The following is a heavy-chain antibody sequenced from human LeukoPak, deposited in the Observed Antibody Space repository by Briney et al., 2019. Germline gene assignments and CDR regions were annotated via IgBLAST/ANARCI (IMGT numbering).Heavy chain of an antibody. Sequence: SETLSLTCTVSGGSISSYYWSWIRQPPGKGLEWIGYIYYSGSTYYNPSLKSRVTISVDTSKNQFSLKLSSVTAADTAVYYCARDEAFDIWGQGTMVTVSS. J-gene: IGHJ3*02. CDR2: IYYSGST. V-gene: IGHV4-59*12. CDR3: ARDEAFDI. CDR1: GGSISSYY.